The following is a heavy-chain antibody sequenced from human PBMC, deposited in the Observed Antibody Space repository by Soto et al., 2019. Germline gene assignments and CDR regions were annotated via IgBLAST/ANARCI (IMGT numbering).Heavy chain of an antibody. Sequence: QVQLVESGGGVVQPGRSLRLSCAASGFTFSSYGMHWVRQAPGKGLEWVAVIWYDGSNKYYADSVKGRFTISRDNSKNTLYLQMNSLGAEDTAVYYCARDKVGPDYYDSSGNGYYYYGMDVWGQGTTVTVSS. J-gene: IGHJ6*02. D-gene: IGHD3-22*01. CDR2: IWYDGSNK. V-gene: IGHV3-33*01. CDR3: ARDKVGPDYYDSSGNGYYYYGMDV. CDR1: GFTFSSYG.